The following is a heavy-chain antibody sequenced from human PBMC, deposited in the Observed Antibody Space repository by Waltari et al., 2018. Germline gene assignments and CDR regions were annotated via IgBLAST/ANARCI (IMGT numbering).Heavy chain of an antibody. CDR2: VYSGGTT. CDR1: AFTVSSSC. V-gene: IGHV3-53*01. CDR3: ARDPLYYFDS. J-gene: IGHJ4*02. Sequence: EVQLVESGGGLVQPGGSLRLSCAAPAFTVSSSCLHWVRQAPGKGLEWVSLVYSGGTTYYAGSVEGRFTISRDISTNTVYLQMNSLTAEDTAVYYCARDPLYYFDSWGQGALVTVSS.